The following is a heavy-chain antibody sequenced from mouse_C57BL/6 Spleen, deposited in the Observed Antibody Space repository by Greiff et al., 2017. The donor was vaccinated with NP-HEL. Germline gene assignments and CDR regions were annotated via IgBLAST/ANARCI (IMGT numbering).Heavy chain of an antibody. Sequence: QVQLQQSGAELVKPGASVKMSCKASGYTFTSYWITWVKQRPGQGLEWIGDIYPGSGSTNYNEKFKSKATLTVDTSSSTAYMQLSSLTSEDSAVYYCARSTLRGWYFDVWGTGTTVTVSS. V-gene: IGHV1-55*01. CDR2: IYPGSGST. CDR3: ARSTLRGWYFDV. D-gene: IGHD1-1*01. J-gene: IGHJ1*03. CDR1: GYTFTSYW.